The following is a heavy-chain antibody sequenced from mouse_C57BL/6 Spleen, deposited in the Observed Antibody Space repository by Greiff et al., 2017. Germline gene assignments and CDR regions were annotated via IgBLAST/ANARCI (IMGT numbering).Heavy chain of an antibody. CDR3: TAADQATGLAY. CDR1: GFNFNDYD. D-gene: IGHD3-2*02. V-gene: IGHV14-1*01. Sequence: VQLMESGAELVRPGASVKLSCTASGFNFNDYDMHWVKQSPEQGLEWIGTIDLEDGDTEYAPKFQGKVTMTADTPSNTAYIQHCNQTSEDTAVYYCTAADQATGLAYWGQGTLVTVSA. CDR2: IDLEDGDT. J-gene: IGHJ3*01.